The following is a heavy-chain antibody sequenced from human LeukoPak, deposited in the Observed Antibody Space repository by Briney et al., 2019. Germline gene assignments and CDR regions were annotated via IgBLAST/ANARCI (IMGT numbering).Heavy chain of an antibody. CDR1: GFTFSSYA. CDR2: ISYDGSNK. J-gene: IGHJ4*02. CDR3: ARGERVVYYFDY. Sequence: PGRSLRLSCAASGFTFSSYAMHWVRQAPGKGLEWVAVISYDGSNKYYADSVKGRFTISRDNSKNTLYLQMNSLRAEDTAVYYCARGERVVYYFDYWGQGTLVTVSS. D-gene: IGHD2-15*01. V-gene: IGHV3-30-3*01.